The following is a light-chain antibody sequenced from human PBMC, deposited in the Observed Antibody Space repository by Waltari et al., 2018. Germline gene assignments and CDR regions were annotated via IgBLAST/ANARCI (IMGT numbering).Light chain of an antibody. Sequence: EIVLTQFPVTLSLSPGERATLSCRSSETIDNNFLAWYQHKPGQAPRLPIYCASRRATDNPDRCSGGVSGTDFTLTISSLEPDDFALYYCQQYGNSPPWTFGQGTKVEIK. J-gene: IGKJ1*01. CDR2: CAS. CDR1: ETIDNNF. V-gene: IGKV3-20*01. CDR3: QQYGNSPPWT.